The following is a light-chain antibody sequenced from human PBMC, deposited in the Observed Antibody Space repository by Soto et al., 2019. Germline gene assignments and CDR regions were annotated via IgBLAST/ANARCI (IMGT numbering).Light chain of an antibody. CDR2: GAS. V-gene: IGKV3-15*01. J-gene: IGKJ3*01. CDR1: QSVDTK. CDR3: HQYSNWPFT. Sequence: EIVMTQSPATLSVSPGEGVTLSCRASQSVDTKLAWYQQKPGQAPSLLLYGASSRATGIPPRFSGSGSGTQFILTITSLQSEDFAVYYCHQYSNWPFTFGQGTNGYQ.